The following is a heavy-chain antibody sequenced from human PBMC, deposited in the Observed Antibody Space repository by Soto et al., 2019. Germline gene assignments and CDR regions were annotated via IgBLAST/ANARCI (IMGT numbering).Heavy chain of an antibody. D-gene: IGHD3-10*01. CDR3: AKDASRGDHFDH. Sequence: QVQLVESGGGVVQPGRSLRLSCAASGFTFTDFAMHWVRQTPGKGLVWVAAISTDSTSKEYEDSVKGRFTISRDNSKNRLYLEVDGLRSEDEAVYYCAKDASRGDHFDHWGQGTRVTVSS. V-gene: IGHV3-30*19. CDR2: ISTDSTSK. CDR1: GFTFTDFA. J-gene: IGHJ4*02.